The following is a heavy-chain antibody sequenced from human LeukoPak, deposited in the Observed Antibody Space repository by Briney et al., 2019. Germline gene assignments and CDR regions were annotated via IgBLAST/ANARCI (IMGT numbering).Heavy chain of an antibody. V-gene: IGHV3-15*01. D-gene: IGHD6-13*01. J-gene: IGHJ4*02. CDR3: STDAGYSSRWYNY. Sequence: PGGSLSLSCAASGFTFSSAYMSWVRQAPGKGREWIGRIKSKSDGGTTDYAAPVKGRFIISRDDSKNTLYVQMYGLKTEDTAVYYCSTDAGYSSRWYNYWGQGILVTVSS. CDR1: GFTFSSAY. CDR2: IKSKSDGGTT.